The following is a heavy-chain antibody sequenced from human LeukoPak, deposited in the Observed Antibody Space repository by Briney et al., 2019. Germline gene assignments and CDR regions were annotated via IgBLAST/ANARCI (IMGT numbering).Heavy chain of an antibody. J-gene: IGHJ4*02. V-gene: IGHV4-30-2*01. CDR3: ARGSTYSSSYEMDY. D-gene: IGHD6-13*01. CDR2: IYHSGST. CDR1: GGSISSGGYY. Sequence: PSETLSLTCTVSGGSISSGGYYWSWIRQPPGKGLEWIGYIYHSGSTYYDPSLKSRVTISVDRSKNQFSLKLSSVTAADTAVYYCARGSTYSSSYEMDYWGQGTLVTVSS.